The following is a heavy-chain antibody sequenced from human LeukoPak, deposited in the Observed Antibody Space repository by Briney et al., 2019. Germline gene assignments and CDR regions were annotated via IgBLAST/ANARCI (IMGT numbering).Heavy chain of an antibody. CDR2: INHSGST. Sequence: PSETLSLTCAAYGGSFSGYYWSWIRQPPGKGLEWIGEINHSGSTNYNPSLKSRVTISVDTSKNQFSLKLSSVTAADTAVYYCARAFSFDVGSDVVVVPAAGSFDYWGQGTLVTVSS. D-gene: IGHD2-2*01. CDR3: ARAFSFDVGSDVVVVPAAGSFDY. V-gene: IGHV4-34*01. J-gene: IGHJ4*02. CDR1: GGSFSGYY.